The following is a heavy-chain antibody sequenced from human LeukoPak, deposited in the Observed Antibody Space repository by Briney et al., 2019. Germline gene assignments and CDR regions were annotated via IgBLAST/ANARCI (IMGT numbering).Heavy chain of an antibody. CDR2: INPNSGGT. V-gene: IGHV1-2*02. J-gene: IGHJ3*02. D-gene: IGHD1-26*01. CDR1: GYTFTGYY. Sequence: ASVKVSCKASGYTFTGYYMHWVRQAPGQGLEWMGWINPNSGGTNYAQKFQGRVTMTRDTPISTAYMELSRLRSDDTAVYYCARVESYKDAFDIWGQGTMVTVSS. CDR3: ARVESYKDAFDI.